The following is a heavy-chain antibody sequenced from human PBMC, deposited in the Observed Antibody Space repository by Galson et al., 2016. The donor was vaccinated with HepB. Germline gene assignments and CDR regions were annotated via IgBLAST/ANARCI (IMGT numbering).Heavy chain of an antibody. J-gene: IGHJ4*02. D-gene: IGHD3-10*01. CDR2: ISYSGTT. Sequence: SETLSLTCTVSDGSISSFYFNWIRQPPGKSLEWIGYISYSGTTNYNPSLKGRVTISLDTSKNQVSLNVTSVTAADTAVYYCVTSETVCFDYWGQGILVSVSS. CDR1: DGSISSFY. V-gene: IGHV4-59*01. CDR3: VTSETVCFDY.